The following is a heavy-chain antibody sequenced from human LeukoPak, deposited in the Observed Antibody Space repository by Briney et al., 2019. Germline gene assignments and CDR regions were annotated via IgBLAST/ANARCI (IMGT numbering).Heavy chain of an antibody. V-gene: IGHV3-48*01. CDR2: INTAGGSI. Sequence: GGSLRLSCAASGFTFSSYNMNWVRQAPGKGLEWVSSINTAGGSIFYADSVKGRFTISRDNAKNSLYLQMNSLRAEDTAVYYCATSGTYRLDYWGQGSLVTLSS. CDR3: ATSGTYRLDY. J-gene: IGHJ4*02. D-gene: IGHD1-26*01. CDR1: GFTFSSYN.